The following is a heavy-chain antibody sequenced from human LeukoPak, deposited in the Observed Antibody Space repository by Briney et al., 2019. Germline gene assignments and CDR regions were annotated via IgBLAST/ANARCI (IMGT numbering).Heavy chain of an antibody. D-gene: IGHD3-10*01. CDR1: GFTFSSYW. CDR3: AKGAGQWFGTLYYFDY. Sequence: GGSLRLSCAASGFTFSSYWMSWVRQAPGKGLEWVANIKQDGSEKYYVDSVKGRFTISRDNAKNSLYLQMNSLRAEDTAVYYCAKGAGQWFGTLYYFDYWGQGTLVTVSS. J-gene: IGHJ4*02. CDR2: IKQDGSEK. V-gene: IGHV3-7*01.